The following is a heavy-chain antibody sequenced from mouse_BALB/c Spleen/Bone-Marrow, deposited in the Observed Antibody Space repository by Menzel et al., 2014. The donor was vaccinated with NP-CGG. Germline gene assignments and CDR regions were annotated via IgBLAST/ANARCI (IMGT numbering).Heavy chain of an antibody. J-gene: IGHJ3*01. D-gene: IGHD2-4*01. Sequence: VQLVESGGGLVKSGGSLKLSCAASGFSFNSYGMSWVRQTPEKRLEWVATISGGGSYTFYPDSVKGRFTISRDNAKNNLYLQLSSLRSEDTALYYCARLAYYDQTEVSFVYWGQGTLVTVSA. CDR3: ARLAYYDQTEVSFVY. V-gene: IGHV5-9-2*01. CDR2: ISGGGSYT. CDR1: GFSFNSYG.